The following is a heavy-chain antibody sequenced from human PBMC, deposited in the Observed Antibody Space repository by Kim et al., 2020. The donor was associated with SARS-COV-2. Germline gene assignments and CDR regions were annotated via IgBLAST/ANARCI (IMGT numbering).Heavy chain of an antibody. Sequence: GGSLRLSCSGSGFTFSSYAMHWVRQAPGKGLEYVSAISNNGGSAYYTDSVKGRFIISRDNSKNTLYLQMSSLRPEDTAVYYCVKDRPTVFGVLDYWGQGTLVDVSS. CDR1: GFTFSSYA. V-gene: IGHV3-64D*09. D-gene: IGHD3-10*02. J-gene: IGHJ4*02. CDR2: ISNNGGSA. CDR3: VKDRPTVFGVLDY.